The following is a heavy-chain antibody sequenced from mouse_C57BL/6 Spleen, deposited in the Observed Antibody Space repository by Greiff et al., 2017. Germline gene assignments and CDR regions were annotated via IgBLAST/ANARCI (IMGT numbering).Heavy chain of an antibody. D-gene: IGHD3-3*01. CDR2: INPSNGGT. Sequence: QVQLQQPGTELVKPGASVKLSCKASGYTFTSYWMHWVKQRPGQGLEWIGNINPSNGGTNSNEKFKSKATLTVDKSSSTANMQLSSLTSEDSAVYYCARSGGWEGNFFAYWGQGTLVTVSA. V-gene: IGHV1-53*01. CDR3: ARSGGWEGNFFAY. J-gene: IGHJ3*01. CDR1: GYTFTSYW.